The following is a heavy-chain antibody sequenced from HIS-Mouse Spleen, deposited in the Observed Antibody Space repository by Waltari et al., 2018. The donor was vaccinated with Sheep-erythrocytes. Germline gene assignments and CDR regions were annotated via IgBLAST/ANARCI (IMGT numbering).Heavy chain of an antibody. CDR1: GFTFSSYS. CDR2: SSSSSSYI. V-gene: IGHV3-21*01. Sequence: EVQLVESGGGLVKPGGSLRLSCAASGFTFSSYSMNWVRQATGKGLEWGSSSSSSSSYIYYADSVKGRFTISRDNAKNSLYLQMNSLRAEDTAVYYCARVASGATFDYWGQGTLVTVSS. CDR3: ARVASGATFDY. D-gene: IGHD1-26*01. J-gene: IGHJ4*02.